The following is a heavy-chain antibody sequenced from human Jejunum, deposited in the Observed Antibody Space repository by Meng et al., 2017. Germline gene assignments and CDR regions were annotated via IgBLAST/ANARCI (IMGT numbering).Heavy chain of an antibody. CDR2: VFHSGTP. Sequence: QVQLQASGPGLVKPSGTLSLTCAVSGGSITSTKWWSWVRQTPGKGLEWIGEVFHSGTPNYNPSLMSRLTMSVDKSKNQFSLNLTSVTAADTAVYYCASRPVGIRTYYFDCWGQGTLVTVSS. J-gene: IGHJ4*02. D-gene: IGHD2-21*01. V-gene: IGHV4-4*02. CDR3: ASRPVGIRTYYFDC. CDR1: GGSITSTKW.